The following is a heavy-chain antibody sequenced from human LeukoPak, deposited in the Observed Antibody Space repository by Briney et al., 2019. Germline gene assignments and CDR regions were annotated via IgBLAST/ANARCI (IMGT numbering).Heavy chain of an antibody. D-gene: IGHD5-12*01. J-gene: IGHJ4*02. CDR3: ARDSQMATNDY. CDR1: GFTFSSYW. Sequence: GGSLRLSCAASGFTFSSYWVSWVRQAPGKRLEWVANIKQDGSEKYYVDSVKGRFTISRDNAKNSLYLQMNSLRAEDTAVYYCARDSQMATNDYWGQGTLVTVSS. CDR2: IKQDGSEK. V-gene: IGHV3-7*01.